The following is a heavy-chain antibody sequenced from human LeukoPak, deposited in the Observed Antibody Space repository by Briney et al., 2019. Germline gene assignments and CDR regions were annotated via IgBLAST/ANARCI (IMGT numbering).Heavy chain of an antibody. J-gene: IGHJ6*03. CDR2: ISGRSVFI. CDR3: ARVLRYCSGGNCYSGGLGYMDV. V-gene: IGHV3-21*04. CDR1: GFNFISYS. D-gene: IGHD2-15*01. Sequence: GGSLRLSCEASGFNFISYSMGWVRQAPGKGLEWVASISGRSVFISYSDSVKGRFTISRDNTKNSLFLQMNSLRAEDTAVYYCARVLRYCSGGNCYSGGLGYMDVWGKGTTVTISS.